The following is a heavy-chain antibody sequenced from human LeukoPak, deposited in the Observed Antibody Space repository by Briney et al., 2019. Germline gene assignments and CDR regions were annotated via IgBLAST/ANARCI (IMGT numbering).Heavy chain of an antibody. J-gene: IGHJ5*02. CDR1: GFTCISYA. CDR2: IIGSGGST. D-gene: IGHD6-13*01. CDR3: AKALLGSSSWYEGGNWFDP. Sequence: GGSLRLSCAASGFTCISYAMSCVRQPLGEGLEWVSAIIGSGGSTYYADSVKGRFTISRDNSKNTLYLQMNSLRAEDTAVYYCAKALLGSSSWYEGGNWFDPWGQGTLVTVSS. V-gene: IGHV3-23*01.